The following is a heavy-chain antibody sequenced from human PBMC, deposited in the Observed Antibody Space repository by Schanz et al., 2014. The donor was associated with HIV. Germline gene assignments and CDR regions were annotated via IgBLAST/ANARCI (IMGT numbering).Heavy chain of an antibody. V-gene: IGHV3-33*08. J-gene: IGHJ3*02. CDR1: GFTFDSQS. CDR2: IWFDGSNK. CDR3: ARDVAGCSGTSCYSDAFDI. Sequence: VQLVESGGGLVKPGGSLRLSCEASGFTFDSQSMNWVRQAPGKGLEWVAVIWFDGSNKYYADSVKGRFTISRDISKNTLYLQMNSLRVDDTAVYYCARDVAGCSGTSCYSDAFDIWGQGTLVTVSS. D-gene: IGHD2-2*01.